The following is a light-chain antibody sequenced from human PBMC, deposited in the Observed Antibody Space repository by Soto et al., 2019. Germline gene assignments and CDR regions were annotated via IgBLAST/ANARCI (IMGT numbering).Light chain of an antibody. CDR3: QQYGNSPL. CDR2: AAS. Sequence: ETVLTQSPGTLSLSPGERATLSCRASQGVSGNYLAWYQQKPGQAPRLLIYAASSRATGIPDRFRGSGSGTDFTLTIRRLEPEDFAVYYCQQYGNSPLFGQGTKVDIK. CDR1: QGVSGNY. V-gene: IGKV3-20*01. J-gene: IGKJ1*01.